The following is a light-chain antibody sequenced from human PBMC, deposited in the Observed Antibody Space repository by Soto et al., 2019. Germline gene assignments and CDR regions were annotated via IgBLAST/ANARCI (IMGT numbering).Light chain of an antibody. Sequence: QSLLTQAPSASGSRGQSFTIACTGTISDVGGYNYVSWYQQHPGKAPKLVIYEVTKRPSGVPDRFSGSKSGNTASLTVSGLPAEDEADYYCSSFTGASTIFGTGTKVPS. CDR2: EVT. J-gene: IGLJ1*01. CDR1: ISDVGGYNY. CDR3: SSFTGASTI. V-gene: IGLV2-8*01.